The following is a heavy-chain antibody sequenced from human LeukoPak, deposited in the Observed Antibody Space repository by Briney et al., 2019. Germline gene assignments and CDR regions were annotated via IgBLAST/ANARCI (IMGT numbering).Heavy chain of an antibody. V-gene: IGHV3-11*06. CDR3: ARSGIGATEIDY. D-gene: IGHD6-13*01. J-gene: IGHJ4*02. CDR1: GFAFSDYF. Sequence: GGSLRLSCAASGFAFSDYFMSWVRQAPGKGLEWLSYISGRGNYVDYAESLKGRITISRDNAKNSLYLQMNSLRAEDTAVYYCARSGIGATEIDYWGQGTLVTVSS. CDR2: ISGRGNYV.